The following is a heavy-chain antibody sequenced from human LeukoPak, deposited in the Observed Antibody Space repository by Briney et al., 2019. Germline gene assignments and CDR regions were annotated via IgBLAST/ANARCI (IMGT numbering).Heavy chain of an antibody. V-gene: IGHV3-15*01. J-gene: IGHJ1*01. CDR3: TTVWGGD. Sequence: GGSLRLSCAASGFTFSNAWMSWVRQAPGEGLEWLGRIKSKVHGETIYYAAPVKGRFTISRDDSKNTLYLEMNSLKTEDTAVYYCTTVWGGDWGQGTLVTVSS. D-gene: IGHD7-27*01. CDR2: IKSKVHGETI. CDR1: GFTFSNAW.